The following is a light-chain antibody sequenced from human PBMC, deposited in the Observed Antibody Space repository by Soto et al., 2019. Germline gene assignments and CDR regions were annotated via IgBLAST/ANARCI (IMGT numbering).Light chain of an antibody. CDR3: RSFDSSLSVV. CDR2: GNT. J-gene: IGLJ2*01. V-gene: IGLV1-40*01. CDR1: SSNIGAGYD. Sequence: QSVLTQPPSVSGAPGQRVTISCTGSSSNIGAGYDVHWYQQLPGRAPKLLIYGNTNRPSGVPDRFSGSKSGTSASLAITGLHAEDEADYYCRSFDSSLSVVFGGGTKLTVL.